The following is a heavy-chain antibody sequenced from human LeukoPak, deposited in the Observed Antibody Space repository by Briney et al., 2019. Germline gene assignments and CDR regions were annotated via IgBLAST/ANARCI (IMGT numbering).Heavy chain of an antibody. CDR3: ARWGYSNGWSYIDY. V-gene: IGHV3-7*04. J-gene: IGHJ4*02. Sequence: PGESLRLSCAASGFTFSSHWTTWVRQAPGKGLEWVANIKEDGSEKYYVDSVKGRFTISRDNAKNSLYVQMNSLRAEDTAMYYCARWGYSNGWSYIDYWGQGTLVTVSS. D-gene: IGHD6-19*01. CDR2: IKEDGSEK. CDR1: GFTFSSHW.